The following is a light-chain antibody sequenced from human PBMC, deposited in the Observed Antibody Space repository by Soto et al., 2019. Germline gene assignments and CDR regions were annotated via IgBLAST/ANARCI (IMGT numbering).Light chain of an antibody. J-gene: IGKJ4*01. Sequence: DVQMTQSPSTLSASIGDRVFITCRASQSVGTWLAWYQQKPGKAPDLLIYDASNLESGVPSRFSGRGSGTEFTLTINGLQPADFATYYCQQYYVYPLTFGGGTKVEIE. CDR1: QSVGTW. CDR2: DAS. CDR3: QQYYVYPLT. V-gene: IGKV1-5*01.